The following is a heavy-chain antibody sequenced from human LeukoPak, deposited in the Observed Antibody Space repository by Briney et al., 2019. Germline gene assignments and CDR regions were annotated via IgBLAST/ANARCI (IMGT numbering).Heavy chain of an antibody. J-gene: IGHJ4*02. D-gene: IGHD6-19*01. V-gene: IGHV4-61*01. CDR1: GGSVSSGSYY. CDR2: IYYSGST. CDR3: ASFGYSSGWSIDY. Sequence: SETLSLTCTVSGGSVSSGSYYWSWTRQPPGKGLEWIGYIYYSGSTNYNPSLKSRVTISVDTSKNQFSLKLSSVTAADTAVYYCASFGYSSGWSIDYWGQGSLVTVSS.